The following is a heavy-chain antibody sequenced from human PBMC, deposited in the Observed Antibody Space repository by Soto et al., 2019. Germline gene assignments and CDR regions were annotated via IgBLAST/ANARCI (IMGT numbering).Heavy chain of an antibody. J-gene: IGHJ5*02. CDR3: ASEYSSSSWFDT. D-gene: IGHD6-6*01. Sequence: PSETLSLTCTVSGGSISSGDYYWSWIRQPPGKGLEWIGCISYSGTTYYSSSLQSRVTMSVDTSKSHFSLNLTSVTAADTAVYYCASEYSSSSWFDTWGQGTLVTVSS. V-gene: IGHV4-30-4*01. CDR1: GGSISSGDYY. CDR2: ISYSGTT.